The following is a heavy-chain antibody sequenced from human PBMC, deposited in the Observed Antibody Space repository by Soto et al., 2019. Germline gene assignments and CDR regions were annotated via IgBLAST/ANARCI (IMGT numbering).Heavy chain of an antibody. Sequence: SETLSLTCTVSGGSILDSTYYWSWIRQPPGKGLEWIGYIYYSGSTYYNPSLKSRVTISVDTSKNQFSLKLSSVTAADTAVYYCARGVGYCSGGSCYPTPDYWGQGTLVTVSS. V-gene: IGHV4-30-4*01. D-gene: IGHD2-15*01. CDR3: ARGVGYCSGGSCYPTPDY. CDR1: GGSILDSTYY. J-gene: IGHJ4*02. CDR2: IYYSGST.